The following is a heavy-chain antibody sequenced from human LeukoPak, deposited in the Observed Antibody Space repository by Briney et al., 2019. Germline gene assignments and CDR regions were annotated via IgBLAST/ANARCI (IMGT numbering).Heavy chain of an antibody. J-gene: IGHJ6*03. CDR1: GYTFTSYG. Sequence: VASVKVSCKASGYTFTSYGISWVRQAPGQGLEWMGWISAYNGNTNYAQKLQGRVTMTTDTSTSTAYMELRSLRSDDTAVYYCARDGCSSTSCHPAPHYYYYMDVWGKGTTVTISS. V-gene: IGHV1-18*01. D-gene: IGHD2-2*01. CDR3: ARDGCSSTSCHPAPHYYYYMDV. CDR2: ISAYNGNT.